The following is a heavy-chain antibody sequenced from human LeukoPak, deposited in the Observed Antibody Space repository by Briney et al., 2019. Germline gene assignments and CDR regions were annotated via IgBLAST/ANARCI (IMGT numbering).Heavy chain of an antibody. CDR2: INIDGTTT. CDR1: GFTFTRYW. Sequence: PGGSLRLSCAASGFTFTRYWMHWVRQVPGKGLVWISRINIDGTTTNYADSVKGRFTVSRDNAKNTMYLQVSSLRVEDTAVYYCARDSYEVGATFDYWGQGTLVTVLS. V-gene: IGHV3-74*01. D-gene: IGHD1-26*01. CDR3: ARDSYEVGATFDY. J-gene: IGHJ4*02.